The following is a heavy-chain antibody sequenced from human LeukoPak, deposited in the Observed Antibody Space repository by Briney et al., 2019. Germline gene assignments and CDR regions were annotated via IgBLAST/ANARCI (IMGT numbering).Heavy chain of an antibody. CDR1: GGSISSYY. V-gene: IGHV4-59*12. D-gene: IGHD5-24*01. Sequence: SETLSLTCTVSGGSISSYYWSWIRQPPGKGLEWIGYIYYSGSTNYNPSLKSRVTISVDTSKNQFSLKLSSVTAADTAVYYCARGPADYNKLKPGDRDGYNYKSKRTPFDYWGQGTLVTVSS. J-gene: IGHJ4*02. CDR3: ARGPADYNKLKPGDRDGYNYKSKRTPFDY. CDR2: IYYSGST.